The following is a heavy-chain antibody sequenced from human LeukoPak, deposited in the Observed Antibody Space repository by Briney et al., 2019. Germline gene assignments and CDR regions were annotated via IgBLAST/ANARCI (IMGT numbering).Heavy chain of an antibody. D-gene: IGHD3-3*01. CDR2: ISYDGSNK. CDR1: GFTFSSYG. CDR3: AKAGGITIFGIVNPHFDY. Sequence: GRSLRLSCAASGFTFSSYGMHWVRQAPGKGLEWVAVISYDGSNKYYADSVKGRFTISRDNSKNTLYLQMNSLRAEDTAVYYCAKAGGITIFGIVNPHFDYWGQGTLVTVSS. V-gene: IGHV3-30*18. J-gene: IGHJ4*02.